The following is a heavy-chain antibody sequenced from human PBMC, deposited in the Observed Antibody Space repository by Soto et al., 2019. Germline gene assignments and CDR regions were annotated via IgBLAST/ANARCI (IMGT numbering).Heavy chain of an antibody. J-gene: IGHJ4*02. CDR2: INAGNGNT. D-gene: IGHD6-13*01. CDR1: GYTFTSYA. Sequence: ASVKVSCKASGYTFTSYAIDWVRQAPGQRLEWMGWINAGNGNTKYSQKFQGRVTITRDTSASTAYMELSSLSSEDTAVYYCARGRVYSPIDYWGQGTLVTVSS. V-gene: IGHV1-3*01. CDR3: ARGRVYSPIDY.